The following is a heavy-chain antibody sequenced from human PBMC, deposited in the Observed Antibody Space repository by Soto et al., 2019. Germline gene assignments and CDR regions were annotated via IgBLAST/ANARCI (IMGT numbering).Heavy chain of an antibody. CDR3: AKDRRGRGADY. CDR2: ICGGGGNT. V-gene: IGHV3-23*01. J-gene: IGHJ4*02. CDR1: GFTFSNYA. Sequence: EVQLLESGGGLVQPGGSLRLSCAASGFTFSNYAMSWVRQTTGKGLEWVSTICGGGGNTYYPDSVKGRFTITRDNSKDTVYLQRNSLLAEDTAIYYIAKDRRGRGADYWGQGTLVTVTS.